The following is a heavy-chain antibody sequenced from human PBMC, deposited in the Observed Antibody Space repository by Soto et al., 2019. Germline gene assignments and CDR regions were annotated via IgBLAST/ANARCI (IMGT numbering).Heavy chain of an antibody. CDR2: IYYSGST. CDR1: GGSISSYY. V-gene: IGHV4-59*01. CDR3: ARGRYCLTGRCFPNWFDS. Sequence: NPSETLSLTCTVSGGSISSYYWSWIRQPPGKGLEWIGYIYYSGSTNYNPSLKSRVTISVDTSKNQFSLKLSSVTAADTAVYYCARGRYCLTGRCFPNWFDSWGQGALVTV. J-gene: IGHJ5*01. D-gene: IGHD7-27*01.